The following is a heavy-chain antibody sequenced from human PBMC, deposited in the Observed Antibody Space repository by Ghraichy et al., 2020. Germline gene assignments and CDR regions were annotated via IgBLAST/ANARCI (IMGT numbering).Heavy chain of an antibody. CDR1: GGSISSGDYY. D-gene: IGHD3-22*01. V-gene: IGHV4-30-4*01. J-gene: IGHJ4*02. Sequence: TLSLTCTVSGGSISSGDYYWSWIRQPPGKGLEWIGYIYYSGSTYYNPSLKSRVTISVDTSKNQFSLKLSSVTAADTAVYYCARAQVKYYDSSGYYDYWGQGTLVTVSS. CDR2: IYYSGST. CDR3: ARAQVKYYDSSGYYDY.